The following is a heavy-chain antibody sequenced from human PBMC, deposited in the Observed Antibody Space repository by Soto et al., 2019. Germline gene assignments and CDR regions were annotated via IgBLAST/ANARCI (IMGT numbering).Heavy chain of an antibody. CDR1: GFYLSTSA. J-gene: IGHJ4*02. D-gene: IGHD2-21*02. CDR2: MTGSGGDI. Sequence: PGGSLRLACAASGFYLSTSAMMGARKAPGKGLEWVAGMTGSGGDIRYADPVKGRFTISKDNSKNILYLQMNSLRAEDTAMYYCAKDEVYGDGLWLVGDWGQGTLVTVSS. V-gene: IGHV3-23*01. CDR3: AKDEVYGDGLWLVGD.